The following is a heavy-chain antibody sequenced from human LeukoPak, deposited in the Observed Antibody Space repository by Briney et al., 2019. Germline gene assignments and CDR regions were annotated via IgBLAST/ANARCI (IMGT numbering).Heavy chain of an antibody. Sequence: GGSLRLSCAISGFSVSNYYMSWVRQAPGKGLEWVSLIRDSGETFYADSVKGRFTISRDNSKNTMYLQMNRLRVEDTAVYFCARDRAATQDWVEFDPWGQGTLVTVSS. D-gene: IGHD2-15*01. CDR3: ARDRAATQDWVEFDP. J-gene: IGHJ5*02. CDR2: IRDSGET. CDR1: GFSVSNYY. V-gene: IGHV3-66*03.